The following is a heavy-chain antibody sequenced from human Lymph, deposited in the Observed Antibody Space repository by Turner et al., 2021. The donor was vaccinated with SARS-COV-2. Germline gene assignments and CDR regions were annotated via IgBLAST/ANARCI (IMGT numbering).Heavy chain of an antibody. J-gene: IGHJ4*02. D-gene: IGHD2-15*01. CDR3: AGVVPGGFDY. V-gene: IGHV1-46*01. CDR2: INPSGDST. Sequence: VQLVQSGAEVKKPGASVKVSCKASGYTFTSYYMHWVRQAPGQGLEWMRIINPSGDSTSYAQKFQGRVTMTRDTSTSTVYMELSSLRSEDTAVYYYAGVVPGGFDYWGQGTPVTVSS. CDR1: GYTFTSYY.